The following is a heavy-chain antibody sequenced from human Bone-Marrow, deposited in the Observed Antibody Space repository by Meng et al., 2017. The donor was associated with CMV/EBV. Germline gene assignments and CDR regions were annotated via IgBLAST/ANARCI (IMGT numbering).Heavy chain of an antibody. V-gene: IGHV4-59*01. CDR1: GGSISSYN. Sequence: GSLRLSCTVSGGSISSYNWSWIRQPPGKGLEWIGYVYYSGTTNYNPSLKSRVCISVDTYKNQFSLKLSSVTAADTAVYYCARARGSHYFDYWGQGTLVSVSS. CDR3: ARARGSHYFDY. D-gene: IGHD3-10*01. J-gene: IGHJ4*02. CDR2: VYYSGTT.